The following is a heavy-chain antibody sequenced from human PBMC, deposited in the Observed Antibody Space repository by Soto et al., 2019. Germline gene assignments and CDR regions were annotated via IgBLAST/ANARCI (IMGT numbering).Heavy chain of an antibody. CDR2: INPNSGGT. CDR3: ARSTGGATLPFFNY. Sequence: ASVKVSCKASGYTFTGYYMHWVRQAPGQGLEWMGWINPNSGGTNYAQKFQGRVTMTRDTSISTAYMELSRLRSDDTAVHYCARSTGGATLPFFNYWGQGTLVTVSS. D-gene: IGHD1-26*01. J-gene: IGHJ4*02. V-gene: IGHV1-2*02. CDR1: GYTFTGYY.